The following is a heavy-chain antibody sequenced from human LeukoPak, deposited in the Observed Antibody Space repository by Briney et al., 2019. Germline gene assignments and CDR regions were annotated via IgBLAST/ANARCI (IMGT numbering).Heavy chain of an antibody. CDR2: IYTSGST. CDR3: VRLDYSNFFDY. V-gene: IGHV4-61*02. Sequence: SETLSLTCTVSGGSISSGSYYWSWIRQPAGKGLEWIGRIYTSGSTNYNPSLKSRVTMSVDTSKNQFSLKLSSVTAADTAVYYCVRLDYSNFFDYWGQGNLVTVSS. D-gene: IGHD4-11*01. CDR1: GGSISSGSYY. J-gene: IGHJ4*02.